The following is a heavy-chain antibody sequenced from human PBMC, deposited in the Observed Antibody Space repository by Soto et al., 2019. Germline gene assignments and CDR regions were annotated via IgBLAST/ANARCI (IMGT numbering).Heavy chain of an antibody. CDR2: ISAYTGNT. CDR1: GYTFTDYG. J-gene: IGHJ4*02. CDR3: SRGPESRSTAYFDY. V-gene: IGHV1-18*01. D-gene: IGHD2-2*01. Sequence: QVQLVQSGGEVKKPGASMKVSCKASGYTFTDYGITGVRQAPGQGLEWMGWISAYTGNTNYAQKVQGRVTMSTDTSTSTAYLELRRLRSDDTAVYYCSRGPESRSTAYFDYWGQGTLVTVSS.